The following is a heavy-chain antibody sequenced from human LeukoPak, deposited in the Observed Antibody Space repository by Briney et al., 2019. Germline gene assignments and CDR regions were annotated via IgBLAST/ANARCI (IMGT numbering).Heavy chain of an antibody. D-gene: IGHD4-11*01. Sequence: ASVKVSCKASGYTFTSYGISWVRQAPGQGLEWMGWISAYNGNTNYAQKLQGRVTMTTDTSTSTAYMELRSLRSDDTAVYYCARDTYSNYYYYYMDVWGKGTTVTVSS. CDR2: ISAYNGNT. CDR3: ARDTYSNYYYYYMDV. CDR1: GYTFTSYG. J-gene: IGHJ6*03. V-gene: IGHV1-18*01.